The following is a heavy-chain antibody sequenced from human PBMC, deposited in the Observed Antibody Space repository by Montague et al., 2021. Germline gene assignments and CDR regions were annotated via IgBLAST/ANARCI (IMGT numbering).Heavy chain of an antibody. D-gene: IGHD6-13*01. V-gene: IGHV4-59*12. CDR3: ARGYGSSLDN. Sequence: SETLSLTCTVSGGSISSYYWSWIRQPPGKGLEWIGFIYYSGSTKYKPSLKGRVTISADTSKNQFSLKLSSVTAADTAVYYCARGYGSSLDNWGQGTLVTVSS. CDR2: IYYSGST. J-gene: IGHJ4*02. CDR1: GGSISSYY.